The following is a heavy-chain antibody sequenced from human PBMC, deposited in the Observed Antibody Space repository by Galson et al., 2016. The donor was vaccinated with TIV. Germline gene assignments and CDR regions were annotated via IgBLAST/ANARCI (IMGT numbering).Heavy chain of an antibody. CDR3: ATDRNTAMDTYYYYYGVDV. D-gene: IGHD5-18*01. Sequence: SVKVFCKASGGSFSSYVFNWVRQAPGQGLEWMGNIIPLFGSANYAQKFQGRVTITADESTSTAYTELSRLRSEDTAIYYCATDRNTAMDTYYYYYGVDVWGQGTTVTVSS. J-gene: IGHJ6*02. CDR2: IIPLFGSA. V-gene: IGHV1-69*13. CDR1: GGSFSSYV.